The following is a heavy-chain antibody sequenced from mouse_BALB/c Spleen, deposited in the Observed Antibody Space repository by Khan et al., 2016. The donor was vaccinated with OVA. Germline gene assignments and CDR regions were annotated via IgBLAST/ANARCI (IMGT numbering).Heavy chain of an antibody. Sequence: EVELVESGGDSVKPGGSLKLSCAVSGFTLRSYVMSWIRQTPEKRLEWVASISSGGSTYYTDSVKGRFTISRDNARNVVYLQMSSLRSEDMAMYDCGREAYRYDEYYFDYWGQGTTLTVSS. CDR1: GFTLRSYV. CDR3: GREAYRYDEYYFDY. CDR2: ISSGGST. J-gene: IGHJ2*01. D-gene: IGHD2-14*01. V-gene: IGHV5-6-5*01.